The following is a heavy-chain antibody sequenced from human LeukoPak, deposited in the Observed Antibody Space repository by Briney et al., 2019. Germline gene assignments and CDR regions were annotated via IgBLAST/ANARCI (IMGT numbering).Heavy chain of an antibody. CDR2: INSAGSST. CDR1: GFSFSSQW. V-gene: IGHV3-74*01. Sequence: GGSLRLSCAASGFSFSSQWMHWVRQAPGKGLVWVARINSAGSSTRYADSVKGRFTVSRDNANNTLYLQMNSLRAEDTAVYYCGRSDYFDYWGQGTLVTVSS. CDR3: GRSDYFDY. J-gene: IGHJ4*02.